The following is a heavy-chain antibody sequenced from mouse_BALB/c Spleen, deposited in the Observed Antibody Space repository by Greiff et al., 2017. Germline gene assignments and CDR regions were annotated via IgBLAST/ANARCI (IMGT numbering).Heavy chain of an antibody. CDR1: GYTFTSYW. V-gene: IGHV1S81*02. CDR3: ARHGSSSAMDY. Sequence: QVQLQQPGAELVKPGASVKLSCKASGYTFTSYWMHWVKQRPGQGLEWIGEINPSNGRTNYNEKFKSKATLTVDKPSSTAYMQLSSLTSEDSAVYYCARHGSSSAMDYWGQGTSVTVSS. CDR2: INPSNGRT. J-gene: IGHJ4*01. D-gene: IGHD1-1*01.